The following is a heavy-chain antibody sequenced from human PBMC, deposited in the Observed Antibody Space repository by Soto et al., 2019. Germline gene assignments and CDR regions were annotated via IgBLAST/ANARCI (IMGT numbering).Heavy chain of an antibody. V-gene: IGHV4-30-4*01. CDR1: GGSVSSGDYY. D-gene: IGHD2-15*01. Sequence: SETLSLTYTVSGGSVSSGDYYWSWIRQPPGKGLEWIGYIYYSGSTYYNPSLKSRVTISVDTSKNQFSLKLSSVTAADTAVYYCARYCSGGSCTWGMDVWGQGTTVTVSS. J-gene: IGHJ6*02. CDR2: IYYSGST. CDR3: ARYCSGGSCTWGMDV.